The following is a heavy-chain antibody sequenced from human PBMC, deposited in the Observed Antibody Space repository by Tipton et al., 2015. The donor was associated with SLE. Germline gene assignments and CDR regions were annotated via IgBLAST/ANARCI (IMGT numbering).Heavy chain of an antibody. J-gene: IGHJ5*02. CDR2: IYYSGST. D-gene: IGHD3-10*01. Sequence: TLSLTCTVSGGSISSYYWSWIRQPPGKGLEWIGYIYYSGSTNYNPSLKSRVTISVDTSKNQFSLKLSSVTAADTAVYYCARGSWRRWGSSGDWFDPWGQGTLVTVSS. CDR1: GGSISSYY. CDR3: ARGSWRRWGSSGDWFDP. V-gene: IGHV4-59*01.